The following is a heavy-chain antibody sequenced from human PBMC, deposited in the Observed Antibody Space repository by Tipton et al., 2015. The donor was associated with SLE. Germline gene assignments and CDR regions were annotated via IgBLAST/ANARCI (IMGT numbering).Heavy chain of an antibody. CDR2: IYYSGST. CDR1: GGSISSSSYY. Sequence: TLSLTCTVSGGSISSSSYYWGWIRQPPGKGLEWIGCIYYSGSTYYNPSLKSRVTISVDTSKNQFSLKLSSVTAADTAVYYCAREVSRYGGNSAIFDYWGQGTLVTVSS. V-gene: IGHV4-39*02. CDR3: AREVSRYGGNSAIFDY. J-gene: IGHJ4*02. D-gene: IGHD4-23*01.